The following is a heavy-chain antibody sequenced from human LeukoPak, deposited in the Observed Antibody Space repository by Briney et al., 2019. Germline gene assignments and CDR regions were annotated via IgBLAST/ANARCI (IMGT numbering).Heavy chain of an antibody. V-gene: IGHV4-59*01. CDR3: ARLPSGPLAAAGTGY. J-gene: IGHJ4*02. D-gene: IGHD6-13*01. Sequence: PSETLSLTCTVSGGSISSYYWSWIRQPPGKGLEWIGYIYYSGSTNYNPSLKSRVTISVDTSKNQFSLKLSSVTAADTAVYYCARLPSGPLAAAGTGYWGQGTLVTVSS. CDR1: GGSISSYY. CDR2: IYYSGST.